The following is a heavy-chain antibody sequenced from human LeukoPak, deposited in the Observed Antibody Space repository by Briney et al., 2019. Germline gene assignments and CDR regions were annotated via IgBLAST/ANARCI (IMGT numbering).Heavy chain of an antibody. Sequence: PSETLSLTCTVSGGSITSSSYYWAWIRQPPGKELEWIGSVTYGGTTHYNPSLKSRVAMSIDMYKKQFSLELTSLTAADTAMYYCARHSGPYSSSWFDYWGQGTLVTVSS. CDR2: VTYGGTT. CDR1: GGSITSSSYY. CDR3: ARHSGPYSSSWFDY. D-gene: IGHD6-13*01. V-gene: IGHV4-39*07. J-gene: IGHJ4*02.